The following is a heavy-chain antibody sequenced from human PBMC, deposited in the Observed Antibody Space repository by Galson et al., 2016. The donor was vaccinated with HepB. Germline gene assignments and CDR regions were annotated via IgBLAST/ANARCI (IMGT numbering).Heavy chain of an antibody. CDR2: ISYDGSNK. J-gene: IGHJ4*02. V-gene: IGHV3-30*18. CDR1: GFTFSRYG. Sequence: SLRLSCAVSGFTFSRYGMYWVRQAPAKGLEWVALISYDGSNKYYADSVKGRFTISRDNSKNTLYLQMNSLRAEDMAVYYCAKEGCYYDSSGCGFDYWGQGTLVTVSS. CDR3: AKEGCYYDSSGCGFDY. D-gene: IGHD3-22*01.